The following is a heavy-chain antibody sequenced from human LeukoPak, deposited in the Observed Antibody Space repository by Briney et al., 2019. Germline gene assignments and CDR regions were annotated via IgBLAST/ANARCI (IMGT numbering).Heavy chain of an antibody. CDR1: GGTFSSYA. D-gene: IGHD2-21*02. CDR3: ARDLDCGGDCYSIY. V-gene: IGHV1-69*04. CDR2: IIPILGTA. J-gene: IGHJ4*02. Sequence: SVKVSCKASGGTFSSYAISWVRQAPGQGLEWMGRIIPILGTANYAQKFQGRVTITADKSTSTAYMELSSLRSEDTAVYYCARDLDCGGDCYSIYWGQGTLVTVSS.